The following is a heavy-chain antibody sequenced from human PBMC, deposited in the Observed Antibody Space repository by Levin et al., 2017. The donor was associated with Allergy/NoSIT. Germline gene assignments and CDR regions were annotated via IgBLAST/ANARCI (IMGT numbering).Heavy chain of an antibody. V-gene: IGHV3-23*01. CDR3: VSYRDGPYIPIAY. Sequence: ASVKVSCVVSGFTFRSYAMSWIRQTPDKGLEWISIISGDSRVIYYADSVRGRFTISRDNSKNTLYLQMNSLRAEDTALYYCVSYRDGPYIPIAYWGQGTLVTVSS. CDR2: ISGDSRVI. D-gene: IGHD2-21*01. J-gene: IGHJ4*02. CDR1: GFTFRSYA.